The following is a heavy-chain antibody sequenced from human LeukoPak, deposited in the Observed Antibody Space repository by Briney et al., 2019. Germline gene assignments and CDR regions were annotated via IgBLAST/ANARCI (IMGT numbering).Heavy chain of an antibody. V-gene: IGHV3-53*01. J-gene: IGHJ2*01. D-gene: IGHD3-3*02. CDR1: GFTVSDTY. CDR2: FYSGGVT. CDR3: ARLGDHFHWNLDL. Sequence: GGSLRLSCAASGFTVSDTYMTWVRQPPGKGLEYVSIFYSGGVTDYAASVKGRFTISRDESKNTVYLHMNNVRADDTAIYFCARLGDHFHWNLDLWGRGTLVTVSS.